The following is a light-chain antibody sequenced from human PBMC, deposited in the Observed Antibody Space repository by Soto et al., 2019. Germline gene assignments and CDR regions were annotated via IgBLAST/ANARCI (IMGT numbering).Light chain of an antibody. Sequence: TQSPSTLSASVGDRATLSCRASQSVGSKLAWFQQKPGQAPRLLIYDASNRATGIPARFSGSGSGTDFTVTISSLEPEDFAVYYCQQRSSWPITFGPGTRLEIK. V-gene: IGKV3-11*01. CDR1: QSVGSK. CDR3: QQRSSWPIT. CDR2: DAS. J-gene: IGKJ5*01.